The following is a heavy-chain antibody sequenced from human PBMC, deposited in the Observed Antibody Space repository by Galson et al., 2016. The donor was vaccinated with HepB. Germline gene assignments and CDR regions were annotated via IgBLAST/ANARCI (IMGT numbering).Heavy chain of an antibody. V-gene: IGHV6-1*01. Sequence: CAISGDCVSSNSVTWNWIRQSPSRGLEWLGRTYYRSKWYNDYAVSVKSRMAFNPDTSKNQFSLQLNSVTPEDTAVYYCARRGSKEKGYFDLWGRGTLVTVSS. CDR3: ARRGSKEKGYFDL. CDR2: TYYRSKWYN. J-gene: IGHJ2*01. CDR1: GDCVSSNSVT. D-gene: IGHD6-13*01.